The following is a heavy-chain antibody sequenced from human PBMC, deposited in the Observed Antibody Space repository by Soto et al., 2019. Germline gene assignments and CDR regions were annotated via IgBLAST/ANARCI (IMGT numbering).Heavy chain of an antibody. Sequence: ASVKVSCKASGYSFSSHAITWVRQAPGQGLEWMGGIIPVFGTPSYAQKFQGRVTISADKSTNTSYLELRSLRSEDTAVYYCTRGGALSTSWYWGDGLDSWGQGTQVTVSS. D-gene: IGHD6-13*01. CDR1: GYSFSSHA. CDR2: IIPVFGTP. V-gene: IGHV1-69*06. CDR3: TRGGALSTSWYWGDGLDS. J-gene: IGHJ4*02.